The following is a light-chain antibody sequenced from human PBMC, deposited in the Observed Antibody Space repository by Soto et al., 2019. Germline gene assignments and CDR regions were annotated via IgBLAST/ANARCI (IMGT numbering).Light chain of an antibody. Sequence: EILMTQSPATLSVSPGERATLSCWASQSVSSSLAWYQQKPGQAPRLLIYGASTRATGIPARFSGSGSGTEFTLTISSLQYEDFAVYYCQQYNNWPPITFGQGTRLEIK. CDR2: GAS. J-gene: IGKJ5*01. CDR3: QQYNNWPPIT. CDR1: QSVSSS. V-gene: IGKV3-15*01.